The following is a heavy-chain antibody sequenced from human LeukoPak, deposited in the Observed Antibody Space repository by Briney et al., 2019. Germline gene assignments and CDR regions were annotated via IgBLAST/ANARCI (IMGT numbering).Heavy chain of an antibody. D-gene: IGHD2-2*01. J-gene: IGHJ3*02. Sequence: PGGSLTLSCAASGFTFSGSAMHWVRQASGKGLEWVGRIRSKANSYATAYAASVKGRFTISRDDSKNTAYLQMNSLKTEDTAVYYCTRNIVVVPAAFDAFDIWGQGTMVTVSS. CDR1: GFTFSGSA. V-gene: IGHV3-73*01. CDR2: IRSKANSYAT. CDR3: TRNIVVVPAAFDAFDI.